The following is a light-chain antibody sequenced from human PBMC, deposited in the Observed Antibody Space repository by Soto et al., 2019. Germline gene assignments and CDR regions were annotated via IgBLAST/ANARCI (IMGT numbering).Light chain of an antibody. CDR2: DVT. CDR1: SSDVGGYKY. CDR3: CSYADNYPVV. J-gene: IGLJ2*01. Sequence: QSALTQPRSVSGSPGQSVTISCTGTSSDVGGYKYVSWYQQHPGKAPKLMIYDVTKRPSGVADRFSGSKSGNTASLTISGLQAEDEADYYCCSYADNYPVVFGGGTKLTVL. V-gene: IGLV2-11*01.